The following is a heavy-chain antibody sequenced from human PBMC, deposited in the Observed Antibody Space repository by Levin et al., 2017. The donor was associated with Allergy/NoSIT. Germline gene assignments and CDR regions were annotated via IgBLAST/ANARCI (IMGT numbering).Heavy chain of an antibody. CDR3: VRQLGNFWSGYNYFDY. D-gene: IGHD3-3*01. V-gene: IGHV3-48*03. CDR1: GFTFSSYE. J-gene: IGHJ4*02. Sequence: LSLTCAASGFTFSSYEMNWVRRAPGKGLEWVSYISSTGSTIYSADSVKGRFTISRDNAKNSLYLHMNSLRAEDTAVYYCVRQLGNFWSGYNYFDYWGQGTLVTVSS. CDR2: ISSTGSTI.